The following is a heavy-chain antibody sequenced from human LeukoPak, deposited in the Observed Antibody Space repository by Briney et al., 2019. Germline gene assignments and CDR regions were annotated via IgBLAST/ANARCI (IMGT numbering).Heavy chain of an antibody. CDR2: ISGSGGNT. CDR3: AKKYSTGLDP. D-gene: IGHD1-26*01. CDR1: GFTFSSYA. V-gene: IGHV3-23*01. Sequence: GGSLRLSCAASGFTFSSYAMSWVRQAPRRGLEWVSDISGSGGNTYYAHSVKGRFTISRDNSKNTLYLQMNSLRAEDTAVYYCAKKYSTGLDPWGQGTLVTVSS. J-gene: IGHJ5*02.